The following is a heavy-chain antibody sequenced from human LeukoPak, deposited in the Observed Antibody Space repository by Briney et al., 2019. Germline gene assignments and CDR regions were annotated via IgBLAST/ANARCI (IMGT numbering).Heavy chain of an antibody. V-gene: IGHV3-9*01. J-gene: IGHJ4*02. CDR1: GFTFDDYA. D-gene: IGHD6-19*01. CDR2: IGWNSGSI. CDR3: AKAPSGIAVAGYFDY. Sequence: GGSPRLSCAASGFTFDDYAMHWVRQAPGKGLEWVSAIGWNSGSIGYADSVKGRFTISRDNAKNSLYLQMNSLRAEDTALYYCAKAPSGIAVAGYFDYWGQGTLVTVSS.